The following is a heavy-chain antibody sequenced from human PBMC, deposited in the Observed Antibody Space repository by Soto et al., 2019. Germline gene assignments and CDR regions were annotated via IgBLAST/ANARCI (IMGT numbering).Heavy chain of an antibody. V-gene: IGHV4-59*01. Sequence: QVQLQESGPGLVKPSETLSLTCTVSGGSISSYYWSWIRQPPGKGLEWIGYIYYSGSTNYNPSLKSRVTISVDTSTNQCSLKLSSVTAADTAVYYCARGYDFWSGYPWFDPWGQGTLVTVSS. CDR2: IYYSGST. D-gene: IGHD3-3*01. CDR3: ARGYDFWSGYPWFDP. CDR1: GGSISSYY. J-gene: IGHJ5*02.